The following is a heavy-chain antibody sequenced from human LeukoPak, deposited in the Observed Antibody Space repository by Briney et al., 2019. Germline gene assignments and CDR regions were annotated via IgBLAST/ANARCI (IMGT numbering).Heavy chain of an antibody. D-gene: IGHD3-16*02. CDR3: ARVPYYDYVWGSYRADAFDI. J-gene: IGHJ3*02. CDR1: GGSISSGSYY. V-gene: IGHV4-61*02. CDR2: IYTSGST. Sequence: SETLSLTCTVSGGSISSGSYYWSWIRQPAGKGLEWIGRIYTSGSTNYNPSLKSRVTISVDTSKNQFSLKLSSVTAADTAVYYCARVPYYDYVWGSYRADAFDIWGQGTMVTVSS.